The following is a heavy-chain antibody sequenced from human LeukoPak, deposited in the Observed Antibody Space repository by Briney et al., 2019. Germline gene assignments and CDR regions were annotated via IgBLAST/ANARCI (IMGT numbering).Heavy chain of an antibody. CDR2: INPNSGGT. Sequence: ASVKVSCTASGYTFTGYYMHWVRQAPGQGLEWMGRINPNSGGTNYAQKFQGRVTMTRDTSISTAYMELSRLRSDDTAVYYCARGYCSSTSCYSLDWFDPWGQGTLVTVSS. V-gene: IGHV1-2*06. CDR1: GYTFTGYY. J-gene: IGHJ5*02. CDR3: ARGYCSSTSCYSLDWFDP. D-gene: IGHD2-2*02.